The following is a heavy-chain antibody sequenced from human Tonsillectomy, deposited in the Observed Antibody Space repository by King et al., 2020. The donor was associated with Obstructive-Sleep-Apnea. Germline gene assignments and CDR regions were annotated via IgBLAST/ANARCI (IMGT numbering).Heavy chain of an antibody. CDR2: ISYDGSNK. V-gene: IGHV3-30-3*01. D-gene: IGHD3-10*01. CDR1: GFTFSSYA. J-gene: IGHJ4*02. Sequence: QLVQSGGGVVQPGRSLRLSCAASGFTFSSYAMHWVRQAPGKGLEWVAVISYDGSNKYYADSVKGRFTISRDNSKNTLYLQMNSLRAEDTAVYYCASLTKITMVRGVISDYWGQGTLVTVSS. CDR3: ASLTKITMVRGVISDY.